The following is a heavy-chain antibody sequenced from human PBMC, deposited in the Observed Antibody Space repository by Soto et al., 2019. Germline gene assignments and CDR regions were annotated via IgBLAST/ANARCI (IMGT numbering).Heavy chain of an antibody. CDR3: ARDPAYISGWYNWFDP. J-gene: IGHJ5*02. CDR2: IYYSGST. V-gene: IGHV4-59*01. Sequence: SETLSLTCTVSGGSISSYYWSWIRQPPGKGLEWIGYIYYSGSTNYNPSLKSRVTISVDTSKNRFSLKLSSVTAADTAVYYCARDPAYISGWYNWFDPWGQGTLVTVSS. CDR1: GGSISSYY. D-gene: IGHD6-19*01.